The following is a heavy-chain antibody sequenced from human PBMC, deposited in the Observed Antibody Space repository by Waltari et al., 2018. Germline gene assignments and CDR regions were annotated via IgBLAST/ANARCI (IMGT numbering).Heavy chain of an antibody. Sequence: QVQLQQWGAGLLKPSETLSLTCAVYGGSFSGYYWSWIRQPPGKGLEWIGEINHSGSTNYNPSLKSRVTISVDTSKNQFSLKPSSVTAADTAVYYCARRYSSGWSLRNLFDYWGQGTLVTVSS. J-gene: IGHJ4*02. D-gene: IGHD6-19*01. CDR3: ARRYSSGWSLRNLFDY. V-gene: IGHV4-34*01. CDR1: GGSFSGYY. CDR2: INHSGST.